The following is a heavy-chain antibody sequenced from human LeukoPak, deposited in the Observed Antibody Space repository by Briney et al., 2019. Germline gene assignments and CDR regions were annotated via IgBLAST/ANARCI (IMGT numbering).Heavy chain of an antibody. V-gene: IGHV1-58*02. CDR1: GFTFRTSA. CDR3: AAERYDGPCCWFDP. Sequence: SVKLSCKTSGFTFRTSAIQWVRQARGQRLEWIGWTVVGRGETKYSQDLQGRVTITTDMSTSTAYLELSGLRSEDTAVYYCAAERYDGPCCWFDPWGQGTLVTVSS. D-gene: IGHD1-14*01. J-gene: IGHJ5*02. CDR2: TVVGRGET.